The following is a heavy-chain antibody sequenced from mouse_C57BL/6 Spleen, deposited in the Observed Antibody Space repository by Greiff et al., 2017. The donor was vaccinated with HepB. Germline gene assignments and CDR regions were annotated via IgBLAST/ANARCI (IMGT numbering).Heavy chain of an antibody. J-gene: IGHJ4*01. V-gene: IGHV5-6*01. CDR2: ISSGGSYT. D-gene: IGHD2-1*01. CDR1: GFTFSSYG. CDR3: ARHYCNYVHYAMDY. Sequence: EVKLMESGGDLVKPGGSLKLSCAASGFTFSSYGMSWVRQTPDKRLEWVATISSGGSYTYYPDSVKGRFTISRDNAKNTLYLQMGSLKSEDTAMYDSARHYCNYVHYAMDYWGQGTSVTVSS.